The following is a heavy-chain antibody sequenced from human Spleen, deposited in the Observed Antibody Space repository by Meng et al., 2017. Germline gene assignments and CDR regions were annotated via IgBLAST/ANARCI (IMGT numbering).Heavy chain of an antibody. J-gene: IGHJ4*02. D-gene: IGHD5-12*01. Sequence: VELLESGGGVVQPGRSLRLSCTTSGFTFYGYGMHWVRQAPGKGLEWVALITSDGSNKYYADSVKGRFTISRDNSKNTLYLQINSLRAEDTAVYFCARDGPHYDVDYWGQGTLVTVSS. CDR3: ARDGPHYDVDY. V-gene: IGHV3-33*01. CDR1: GFTFYGYG. CDR2: ITSDGSNK.